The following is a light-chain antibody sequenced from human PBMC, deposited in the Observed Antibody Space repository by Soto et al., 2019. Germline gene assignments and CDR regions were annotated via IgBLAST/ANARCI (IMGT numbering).Light chain of an antibody. CDR3: SSYTSSSTLVV. Sequence: QSALTQPASVSGSPGQSITISCTGTSSDVGGYNYVSWYQQHPGKAPKLMIYEVSNRPSGVSNRFSGPKSGNTASLTISGLQAEYEADYYCSSYTSSSTLVVFGGGTKLTVL. V-gene: IGLV2-14*01. CDR2: EVS. CDR1: SSDVGGYNY. J-gene: IGLJ2*01.